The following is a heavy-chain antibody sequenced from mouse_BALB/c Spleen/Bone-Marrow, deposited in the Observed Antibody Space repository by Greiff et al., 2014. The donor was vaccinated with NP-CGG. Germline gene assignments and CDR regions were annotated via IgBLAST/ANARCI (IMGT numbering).Heavy chain of an antibody. Sequence: VKLVESGPGLVAPSQSLSITCTVSGFSLTSYGVHWVRQPPGKGLEWLGVIWAGGSTNYNSALMSRLSISKDNSKSQVFLEMNSLQTDDTAMYYCARVYLWYFDVWGAGTTVTVSS. D-gene: IGHD2-3*01. V-gene: IGHV2-9*02. CDR3: ARVYLWYFDV. CDR2: IWAGGST. CDR1: GFSLTSYG. J-gene: IGHJ1*01.